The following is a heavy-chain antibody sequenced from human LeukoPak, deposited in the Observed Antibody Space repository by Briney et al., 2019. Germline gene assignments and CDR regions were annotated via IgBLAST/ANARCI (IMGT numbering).Heavy chain of an antibody. CDR2: IRRKAYGGTT. CDR3: TRESLLWFGSNFDY. D-gene: IGHD3-10*01. CDR1: GFTFGDYA. V-gene: IGHV3-49*04. Sequence: PGRSLRLSCTASGFTFGDYAMSWVRQAPGKGLEWVGFIRRKAYGGTTEYAASVKGRFTISRDDSKSIAYLRMNSLKTEDTAVYYCTRESLLWFGSNFDYWGQGTLVTVSS. J-gene: IGHJ4*02.